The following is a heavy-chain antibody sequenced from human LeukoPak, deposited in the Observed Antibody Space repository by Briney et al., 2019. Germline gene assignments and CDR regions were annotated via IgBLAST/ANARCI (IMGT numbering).Heavy chain of an antibody. Sequence: SETLSLTCTVPVGSISSSSYYWGSIRQPPGKGLEWIGSIYYSGSTYYNPSLKSRVTISVDTSKNQFSLKLSSVTAADTAVYNCARGLDSIAARPRAKANNHHNWFDPWGQGTLVTVSS. CDR1: VGSISSSSYY. D-gene: IGHD6-6*01. J-gene: IGHJ5*02. V-gene: IGHV4-39*07. CDR3: ARGLDSIAARPRAKANNHHNWFDP. CDR2: IYYSGST.